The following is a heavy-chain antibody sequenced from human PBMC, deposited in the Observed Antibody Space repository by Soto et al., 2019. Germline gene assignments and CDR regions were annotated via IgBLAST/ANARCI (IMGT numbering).Heavy chain of an antibody. J-gene: IGHJ6*02. V-gene: IGHV4-39*01. CDR1: GGSISSSSYY. CDR3: ARHQRGSSAYYYYYGMDV. Sequence: SETLSLTCTVSGGSISSSSYYWGWIRQPPGKGLEWIGSIYYSGSTCYNPSLKSRVTISVDTPKNQFSLKLSSVTAADTAVYYCARHQRGSSAYYYYYGMDVWGQGTTVTVSS. CDR2: IYYSGST. D-gene: IGHD6-6*01.